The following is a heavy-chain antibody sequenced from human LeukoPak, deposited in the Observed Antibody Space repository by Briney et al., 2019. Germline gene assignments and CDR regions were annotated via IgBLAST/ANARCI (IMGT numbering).Heavy chain of an antibody. J-gene: IGHJ4*02. Sequence: PSETLSLTCTVSGGSIGSGDYYWSWIRQPPGKGLEWIGYIYYSGSTYYNPSLKSRVTISVDTSKNQFSLKLSSVTAADTAVYYCARVITIFGVAFDYWGQGTLVTVSS. CDR2: IYYSGST. D-gene: IGHD3-3*01. CDR1: GGSIGSGDYY. CDR3: ARVITIFGVAFDY. V-gene: IGHV4-30-4*08.